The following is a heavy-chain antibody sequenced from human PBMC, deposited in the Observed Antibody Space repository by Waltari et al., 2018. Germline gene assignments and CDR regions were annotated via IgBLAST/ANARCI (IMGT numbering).Heavy chain of an antibody. Sequence: QLQLEESGPGLVKPSETLSLTCTVSGGSISSTNYYWGWFRQPPGKGLEWIGTIYYSGRTYDAPSLKSRVTIAVDTSKNQLSLKLSSVTAADTAVYYCARHRDIVATMFDYWGQGTLVTVSS. D-gene: IGHD5-12*01. CDR2: IYYSGRT. J-gene: IGHJ4*02. V-gene: IGHV4-39*01. CDR1: GGSISSTNYY. CDR3: ARHRDIVATMFDY.